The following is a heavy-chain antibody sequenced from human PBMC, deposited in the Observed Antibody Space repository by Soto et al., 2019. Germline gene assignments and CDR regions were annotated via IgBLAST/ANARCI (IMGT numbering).Heavy chain of an antibody. Sequence: QVQLQESGPGLVKPSQTLSLTCTVSGGSISSGDYYWSWIRQPPGKGLEWIGYIYYSGSTYYNPSLKSRVTISVDTSKTQFSLKLGSVTAADTAVYYCARVRQLVSYYYYGMDVWGQGTTVTVSS. D-gene: IGHD6-6*01. CDR1: GGSISSGDYY. CDR3: ARVRQLVSYYYYGMDV. J-gene: IGHJ6*02. CDR2: IYYSGST. V-gene: IGHV4-30-4*01.